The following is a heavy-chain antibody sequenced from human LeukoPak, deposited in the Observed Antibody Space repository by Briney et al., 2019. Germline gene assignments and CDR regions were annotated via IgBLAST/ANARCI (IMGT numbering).Heavy chain of an antibody. Sequence: GGCLRLSCAASGFTFSSYNMNWVRQAPGKGLEWDSSISSSSSYIYYADSVKGRLTISRDNAKNSLYLQMNSLRAEDTAVYYCASALREYSHGPTSRYYVIDVWGQGTTVTVSS. D-gene: IGHD5-18*01. J-gene: IGHJ6*02. CDR3: ASALREYSHGPTSRYYVIDV. CDR2: ISSSSSYI. V-gene: IGHV3-21*01. CDR1: GFTFSSYN.